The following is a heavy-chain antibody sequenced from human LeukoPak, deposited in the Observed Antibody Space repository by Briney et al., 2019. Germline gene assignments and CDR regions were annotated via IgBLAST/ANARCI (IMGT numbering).Heavy chain of an antibody. D-gene: IGHD3-9*01. V-gene: IGHV4-30-2*01. Sequence: SQTLSLTCAVSGGSISSGGYSWSWIRQPPGKGLEWIGYIYHSGSTYYNPSLKSRVTISVDRSKDQFSLKLSSVTAADTAVYYCASSYYDTFDYWGQGTLVTVSS. CDR3: ASSYYDTFDY. J-gene: IGHJ4*02. CDR1: GGSISSGGYS. CDR2: IYHSGST.